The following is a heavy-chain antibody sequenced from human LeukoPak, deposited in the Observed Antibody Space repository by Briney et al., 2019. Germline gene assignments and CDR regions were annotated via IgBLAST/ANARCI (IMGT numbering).Heavy chain of an antibody. D-gene: IGHD4-23*01. Sequence: PGGSLRLSCAASGFTFSPSELNWVRQAPGKGLEWVSYISSDTYTRYYADSVKGRFTISRDSAKNSLYLQMNSLRAEDTALYFCARDDYGGNSIADAFDIWGQGTMVTVSS. J-gene: IGHJ3*02. CDR2: ISSDTYTR. CDR3: ARDDYGGNSIADAFDI. V-gene: IGHV3-48*03. CDR1: GFTFSPSE.